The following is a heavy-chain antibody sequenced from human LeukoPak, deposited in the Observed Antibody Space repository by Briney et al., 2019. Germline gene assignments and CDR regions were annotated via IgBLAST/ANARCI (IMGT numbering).Heavy chain of an antibody. V-gene: IGHV3-66*01. CDR3: ARDSALQWLVPKSKFDY. J-gene: IGHJ4*02. CDR2: IYNGGNT. Sequence: GGSLRLSCAASGFTVSNKYMSWVCQAPGKGLECVSVIYNGGNTYYADSVKGRFTISRDNSKNTLYLQMNSLRAKDTAVYYCARDSALQWLVPKSKFDYWGQGTLVTVSS. CDR1: GFTVSNKY. D-gene: IGHD6-19*01.